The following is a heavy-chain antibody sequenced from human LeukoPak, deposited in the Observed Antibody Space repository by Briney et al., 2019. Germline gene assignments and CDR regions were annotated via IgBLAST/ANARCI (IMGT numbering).Heavy chain of an antibody. V-gene: IGHV3-23*01. CDR2: ISGSGGST. D-gene: IGHD3-9*01. CDR3: AKRTRVLTGYYPCAPGEEEY. Sequence: TGGSLRLSCAASGFTFSSYAMSWVRQAPGKGLEWVSAISGSGGSTYYADSVKGRFTISRDNSKNTLYLQMNSLRAEDTAVYYCAKRTRVLTGYYPCAPGEEEYWGQGTLVTVSS. CDR1: GFTFSSYA. J-gene: IGHJ4*02.